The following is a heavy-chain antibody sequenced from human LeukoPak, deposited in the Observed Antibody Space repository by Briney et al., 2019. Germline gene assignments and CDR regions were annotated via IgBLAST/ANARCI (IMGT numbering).Heavy chain of an antibody. CDR3: ARGYGAARARPRYGLFDY. D-gene: IGHD6-6*01. V-gene: IGHV1-8*01. CDR2: MNPNSGNT. J-gene: IGHJ4*02. Sequence: EASVKVSCKASGYTFTSSYDINWVRQAPGQGLEWMGWMNPNSGNTGYAQKFQGRVTMTRNTSISTAYMELSSLRSEDTAVYYCARGYGAARARPRYGLFDYWGQGTLVTVSS. CDR1: GYTFTSSYD.